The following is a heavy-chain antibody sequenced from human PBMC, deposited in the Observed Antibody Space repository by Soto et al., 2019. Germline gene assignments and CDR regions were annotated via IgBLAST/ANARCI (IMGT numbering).Heavy chain of an antibody. CDR3: ARVKGSGYHNFYYFDY. Sequence: ASVKVSCTASGYTFTSYGISWVRQAPGQGLEWMGWISAYNGNTNYAQKLQGRVTMTTDTSTSTAYMELRSLRSDDTAVYYCARVKGSGYHNFYYFDYWGQGTLVTVSS. J-gene: IGHJ4*02. V-gene: IGHV1-18*01. CDR1: GYTFTSYG. D-gene: IGHD3-22*01. CDR2: ISAYNGNT.